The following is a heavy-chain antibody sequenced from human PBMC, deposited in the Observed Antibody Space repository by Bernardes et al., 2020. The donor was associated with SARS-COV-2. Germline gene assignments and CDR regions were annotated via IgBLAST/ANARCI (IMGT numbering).Heavy chain of an antibody. D-gene: IGHD6-13*01. Sequence: GGSLRLSCAVSGFTVTSNYISWVRPAPGKGLEWVSVIYSGGSTYYADSVKGRFTIPRDNSKNTLYLQMNSLRAEDTAVYYCARGGIAFHLYYYGMDVWGQGTTVTVSS. J-gene: IGHJ6*02. CDR3: ARGGIAFHLYYYGMDV. CDR2: IYSGGST. V-gene: IGHV3-66*01. CDR1: GFTVTSNY.